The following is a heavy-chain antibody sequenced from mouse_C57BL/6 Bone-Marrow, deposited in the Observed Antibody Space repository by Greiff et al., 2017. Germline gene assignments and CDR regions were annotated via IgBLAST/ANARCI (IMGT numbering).Heavy chain of an antibody. J-gene: IGHJ4*01. CDR2: IYIGNGNT. CDR1: GYTFTSYG. V-gene: IGHV1-58*01. Sequence: VQLQQSGAELVRPGSSVKMSCKTSGYTFTSYGINWVKQRPGQGLEWIGYIYIGNGNTEYNEKFKGKATLTSDTSSSTAYMQLSSLTSEDSAIYFCAVRAMDYWGQGTSVTVSS. CDR3: AVRAMDY.